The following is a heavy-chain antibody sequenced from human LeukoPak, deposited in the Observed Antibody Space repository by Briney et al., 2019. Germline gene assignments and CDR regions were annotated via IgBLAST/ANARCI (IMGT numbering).Heavy chain of an antibody. J-gene: IGHJ4*02. CDR1: GYTFTGYY. D-gene: IGHD1-26*01. CDR3: ARVPWELTGWVDY. Sequence: ASVKVSCKASGYTFTGYYMHWVRQAPGQGLEWMGWISAYNGNTNYAQKLQGRVTMTTDTSTSTAYMELRSLRSDDTAVYYCARVPWELTGWVDYWGQGTLVTVSS. CDR2: ISAYNGNT. V-gene: IGHV1-18*04.